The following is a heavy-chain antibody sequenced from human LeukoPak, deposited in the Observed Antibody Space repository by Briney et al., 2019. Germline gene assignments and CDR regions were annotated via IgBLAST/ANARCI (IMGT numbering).Heavy chain of an antibody. CDR2: INPSGGTT. V-gene: IGHV1-46*01. CDR1: GYTFTSYY. Sequence: ASVKVSCKASGYTFTSYYLHWVRQAPGQGLEWMGTINPSGGTTTYAQKFQGRVTMTRDTSTSTVYMDLSSLRSEDTALYYCARSNYFDYWGQGTLVAVSS. CDR3: ARSNYFDY. J-gene: IGHJ4*02.